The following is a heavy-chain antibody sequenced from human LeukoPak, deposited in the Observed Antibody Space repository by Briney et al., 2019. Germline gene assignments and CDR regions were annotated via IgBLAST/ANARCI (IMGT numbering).Heavy chain of an antibody. CDR1: GGSISSGDYY. CDR3: ATHSSGYDSGNDAFDI. V-gene: IGHV4-30-4*08. J-gene: IGHJ3*02. D-gene: IGHD3-22*01. Sequence: SETLSLTCTVSGGSISSGDYYWSWIRQPPGKGLEGIGYIYYSGSTYYNPPLKSRVTISVDTSKNRFSLKLSSVTAADTAVYYCATHSSGYDSGNDAFDIWGQGTMVTVSS. CDR2: IYYSGST.